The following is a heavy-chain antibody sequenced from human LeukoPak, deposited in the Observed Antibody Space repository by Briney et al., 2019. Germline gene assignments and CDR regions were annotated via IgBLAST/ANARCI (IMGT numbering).Heavy chain of an antibody. J-gene: IGHJ4*02. D-gene: IGHD5-18*01. Sequence: GGSLRLSCAASGFTVSSNYVSWVRQAPGKGLEWVSVIYSGGTTYYADSVKGRFTISRHKSKNTLYLQMNSLRAEDTAVYNCSTSKYSYGFLDYWGQGTLVTVSS. CDR1: GFTVSSNY. V-gene: IGHV3-53*04. CDR3: STSKYSYGFLDY. CDR2: IYSGGTT.